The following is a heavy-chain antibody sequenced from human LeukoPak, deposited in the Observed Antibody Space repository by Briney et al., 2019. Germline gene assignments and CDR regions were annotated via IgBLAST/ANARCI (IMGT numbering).Heavy chain of an antibody. Sequence: GGSLRLSCAASGFSFDDYGMSWVRQAPGKGLEWVSRINWNGGSRGYAESVKGRFTISRDNAKKSLYLQMNSLRAEDTALYYCAREGIDLYYDSSAYYFDNWGQGTLVTVSS. J-gene: IGHJ4*02. D-gene: IGHD3-22*01. CDR3: AREGIDLYYDSSAYYFDN. V-gene: IGHV3-20*04. CDR2: INWNGGSR. CDR1: GFSFDDYG.